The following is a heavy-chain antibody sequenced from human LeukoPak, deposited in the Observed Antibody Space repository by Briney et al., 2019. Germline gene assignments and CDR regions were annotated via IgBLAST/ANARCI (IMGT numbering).Heavy chain of an antibody. V-gene: IGHV4-38-2*02. CDR2: IYHSGST. D-gene: IGHD3-3*01. CDR3: ASSAYDFGPFDY. Sequence: SETLPLTCSVSGYSISSGYYWGWIRQPPGKGLEWIGSIYHSGSTYQNPSLKSRVTISVDRSKNQFSLKVSSVTAADTAVYYCASSAYDFGPFDYWGQGTLVTVSS. J-gene: IGHJ4*02. CDR1: GYSISSGYY.